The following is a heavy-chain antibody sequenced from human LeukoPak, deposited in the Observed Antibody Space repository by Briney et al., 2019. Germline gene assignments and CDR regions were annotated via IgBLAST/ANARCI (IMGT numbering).Heavy chain of an antibody. J-gene: IGHJ3*02. CDR2: IYYSGST. CDR3: ARGDYYDSRGPEDAFDI. Sequence: PSETLSLTCTVSGGSISSGSYYWSWIRQPPGKGLEWIGYIYYSGSTYYNPSLKSRVTISVDTSKNQFSLKLSSVTAADTAVYYCARGDYYDSRGPEDAFDIWGQGTTVTVSS. V-gene: IGHV4-30-4*08. CDR1: GGSISSGSYY. D-gene: IGHD3-22*01.